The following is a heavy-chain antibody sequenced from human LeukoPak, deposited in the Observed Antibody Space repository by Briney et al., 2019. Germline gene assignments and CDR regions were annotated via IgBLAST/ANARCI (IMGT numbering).Heavy chain of an antibody. CDR2: IKQDGSEK. CDR3: ARDSYGSGSYYSSYGLDV. CDR1: GFTFSSYW. J-gene: IGHJ6*02. D-gene: IGHD3-10*01. V-gene: IGHV3-7*04. Sequence: GGSLRLSCTASGFTFSSYWMNWVRQAPGKGLEWVANIKQDGSEKYYVDSVKGRFTISRDNAKKSLSLQMNSLPAEDTAVYYCARDSYGSGSYYSSYGLDVWGQGTTVTVSS.